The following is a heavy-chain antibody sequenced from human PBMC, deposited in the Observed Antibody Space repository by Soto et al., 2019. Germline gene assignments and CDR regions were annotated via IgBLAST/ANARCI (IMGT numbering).Heavy chain of an antibody. CDR1: GFTFSSYS. V-gene: IGHV3-21*01. D-gene: IGHD3-22*01. Sequence: PGGSLRLACAPSGFTFSSYSINWVRQAPGKGLEWVSSISSSSSYIYYADSVKGRFTISRDNAKNSLYLQMNSLRAEDTAVYYCAREQIYYYDSDRAFDIWGQGTMVTVSS. CDR2: ISSSSSYI. CDR3: AREQIYYYDSDRAFDI. J-gene: IGHJ3*02.